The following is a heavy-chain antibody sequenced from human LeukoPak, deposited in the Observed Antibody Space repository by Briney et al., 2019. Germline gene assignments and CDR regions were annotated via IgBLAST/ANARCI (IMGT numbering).Heavy chain of an antibody. D-gene: IGHD3-3*01. J-gene: IGHJ4*02. Sequence: GGSLRLSCAASGFTFSSYRMSWVRQAPGKGLEWVANIKQDGSEKHYVDSVKGRHTISRDNAKNLLYLQMNSLRVEDTAVYYCAGGPGFLIDCWGQGTLVTVSS. CDR2: IKQDGSEK. CDR1: GFTFSSYR. CDR3: AGGPGFLIDC. V-gene: IGHV3-7*01.